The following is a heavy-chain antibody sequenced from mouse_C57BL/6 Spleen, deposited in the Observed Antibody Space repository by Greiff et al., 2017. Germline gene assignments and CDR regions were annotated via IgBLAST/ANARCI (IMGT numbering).Heavy chain of an antibody. CDR3: ARLGAVGAMDY. J-gene: IGHJ4*01. V-gene: IGHV5-6*01. CDR2: ISSGGSYT. CDR1: GFTFSSYG. Sequence: VQLKESGGDLVKPGGSLKLSCAASGFTFSSYGMSWVRQTPDKRLEWVATISSGGSYTYYPDSVKGRFTISRDNAKNTLYLQMSSLKSEDTAMYYCARLGAVGAMDYWGQGTSVTVSS. D-gene: IGHD1-1*01.